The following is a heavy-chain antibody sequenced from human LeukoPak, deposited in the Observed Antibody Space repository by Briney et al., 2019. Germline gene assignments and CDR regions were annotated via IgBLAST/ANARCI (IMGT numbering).Heavy chain of an antibody. D-gene: IGHD3-9*01. CDR2: ISWIGSST. V-gene: IGHV3-20*04. CDR3: VRVLRHFDWSPFDY. J-gene: IGHJ4*02. CDR1: GFTFDDYA. Sequence: AGGSLTLSCAASGFTFDDYAMSWVRQGPGKGLEWVSGISWIGSSTGHADSVKGRFTISRDNARNSLYLQMNSLRAEDTAFYYCVRVLRHFDWSPFDYWGQGILVTVSS.